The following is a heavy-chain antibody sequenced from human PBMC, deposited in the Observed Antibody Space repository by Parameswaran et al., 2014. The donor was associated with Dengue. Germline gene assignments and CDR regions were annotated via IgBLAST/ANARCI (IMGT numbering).Heavy chain of an antibody. V-gene: IGHV7-4-1*02. CDR2: INTNTGNP. J-gene: IGHJ6*02. CDR3: ARDRYSRGYYYGMDV. D-gene: IGHD2-21*01. Sequence: WVRQAPGQGLEWMGWINTNTGNPTYAQGFTGRFVFSLDTSVSTAYLQISSLKAEDTAVYYCARDRYSRGYYYGMDVWGQGTTVTVSS.